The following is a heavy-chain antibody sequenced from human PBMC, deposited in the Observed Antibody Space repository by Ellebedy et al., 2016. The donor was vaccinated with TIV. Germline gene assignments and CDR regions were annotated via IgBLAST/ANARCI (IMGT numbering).Heavy chain of an antibody. V-gene: IGHV3-33*01. CDR3: ARDRHVDRGDCLDY. CDR2: IWYDGGNK. J-gene: IGHJ4*02. CDR1: GFIFSTYG. D-gene: IGHD2-21*02. Sequence: PGGSLRLSCEASGFIFSTYGMHWVRQAPGKGLEWVAFIWYDGGNKYYADSVKGRFTISRDNSKNTLSLQMNNLGAEATAVYYCARDRHVDRGDCLDYWGQGTLVTVSS.